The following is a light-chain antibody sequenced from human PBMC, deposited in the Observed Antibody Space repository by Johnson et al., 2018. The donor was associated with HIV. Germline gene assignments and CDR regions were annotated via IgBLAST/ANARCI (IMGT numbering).Light chain of an antibody. V-gene: IGLV1-51*01. CDR2: DNH. CDR1: NSNFGNYY. CDR3: GTWDSSLSAGV. Sequence: QSVLTQPPSVSAAPGQKVTISCSGNNSNFGNYYLSWYQHLPGTAPKLLIYDNHKRPSGIPDRFSGSKSGTSATLGITGLQTGDEADYYCGTWDSSLSAGVFGTGTKVTVL. J-gene: IGLJ1*01.